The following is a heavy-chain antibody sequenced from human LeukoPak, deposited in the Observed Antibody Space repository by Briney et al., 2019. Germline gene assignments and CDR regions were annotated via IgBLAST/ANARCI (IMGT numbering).Heavy chain of an antibody. CDR2: IYYSGST. CDR3: ARRAMGSLYVAARPDEQFDP. Sequence: SETLSLTCTVSGGSISSSSYYWGWIRQPPGKGLEWIGSIYYSGSTYYNLSLKSRVTISVDTSKNQFSLKLSSVTAADTAVYYCARRAMGSLYVAARPDEQFDPWGQGTLVTVSS. CDR1: GGSISSSSYY. V-gene: IGHV4-39*01. J-gene: IGHJ5*02. D-gene: IGHD6-6*01.